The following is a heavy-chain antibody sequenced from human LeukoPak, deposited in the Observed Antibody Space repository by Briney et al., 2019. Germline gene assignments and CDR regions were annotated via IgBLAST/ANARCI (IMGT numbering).Heavy chain of an antibody. Sequence: SETLSLTCTVSGGSISSSSYHWGWIRQPPGKGLEWIGSIYYSGSTYYNPSLKSRVTMSVDTSKNQFSLKLSSVTAADTAVYYCARKAFSSLSFDYWGQGTLVTVSS. J-gene: IGHJ4*02. CDR1: GGSISSSSYH. CDR2: IYYSGST. D-gene: IGHD6-13*01. V-gene: IGHV4-39*07. CDR3: ARKAFSSLSFDY.